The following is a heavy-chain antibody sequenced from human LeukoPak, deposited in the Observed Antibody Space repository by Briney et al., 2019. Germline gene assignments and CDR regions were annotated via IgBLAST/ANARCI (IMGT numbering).Heavy chain of an antibody. J-gene: IGHJ4*02. CDR2: IKQDGSEK. V-gene: IGHV3-7*03. CDR1: GFTFSSYW. D-gene: IGHD6-6*01. Sequence: PGGSLRLSCAASGFTFSSYWMSWVRQAPGKGLEWVANIKQDGSEKYYVDSVKGRFTISRDNAKNSLYLQMNSLRAEDTAFYYCAKATYSTSPGYYFDYWGQGTLVTVSS. CDR3: AKATYSTSPGYYFDY.